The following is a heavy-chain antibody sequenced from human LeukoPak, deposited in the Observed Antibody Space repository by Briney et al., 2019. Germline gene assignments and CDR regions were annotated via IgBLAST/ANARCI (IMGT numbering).Heavy chain of an antibody. J-gene: IGHJ4*02. CDR3: AKLGCSSTSCSMPLGY. D-gene: IGHD2-2*01. Sequence: GGSLRLSCAASGFTFSIYAMSWVRHPPGKGLEWVSDISASGGSTYYADSVKGRFTISRDHSQNTLYLQMNSLRAEDTAVYDCAKLGCSSTSCSMPLGYWGQGTLVTVSS. V-gene: IGHV3-23*01. CDR2: ISASGGST. CDR1: GFTFSIYA.